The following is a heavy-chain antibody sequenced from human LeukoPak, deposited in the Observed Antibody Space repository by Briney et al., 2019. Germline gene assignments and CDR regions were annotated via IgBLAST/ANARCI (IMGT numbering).Heavy chain of an antibody. CDR1: GFTFSDYA. D-gene: IGHD1-7*01. CDR2: ISKDGSDK. CDR3: ARDYWSNYDS. V-gene: IGHV3-30-3*01. J-gene: IGHJ5*01. Sequence: GGSLRLSCAASGFTFSDYAMHWVRQAPGKGLEWVAVISKDGSDKYYAGSVRGRVTISRDNSKNTIYLQMDSLRAEDTAIYYCARDYWSNYDSWGQGTLVTVSS.